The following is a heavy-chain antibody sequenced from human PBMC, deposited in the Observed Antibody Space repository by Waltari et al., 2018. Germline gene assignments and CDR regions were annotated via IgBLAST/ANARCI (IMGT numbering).Heavy chain of an antibody. CDR3: ARGAPMVRGDHPRTGYYYYMDV. Sequence: QVQLQESGPGLVKPSETLSLTCTVSGGSISSYYWSWIRQPAGKGLEWIGRIYTSGSTIYTPARKSRVNMSVDTSKNQFSLRLSSVTAADTAVYYCARGAPMVRGDHPRTGYYYYMDVWGKGTTVTISS. J-gene: IGHJ6*03. CDR2: IYTSGST. D-gene: IGHD3-10*01. V-gene: IGHV4-4*07. CDR1: GGSISSYY.